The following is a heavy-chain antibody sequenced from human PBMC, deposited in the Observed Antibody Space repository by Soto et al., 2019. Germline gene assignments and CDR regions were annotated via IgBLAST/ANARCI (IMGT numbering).Heavy chain of an antibody. V-gene: IGHV3-30*18. D-gene: IGHD6-13*01. J-gene: IGHJ4*02. CDR1: GFTFSSYG. CDR3: AKNSSPLIAAAPFDY. CDR2: ISYDGSNK. Sequence: GGSLRLSCAASGFTFSSYGMHWVRQAPGKGLEWVAVISYDGSNKYYADSVKGRFTISRDNSKNTLYLQMNSLRAEDTAVYYCAKNSSPLIAAAPFDYWGQGTLVTVSS.